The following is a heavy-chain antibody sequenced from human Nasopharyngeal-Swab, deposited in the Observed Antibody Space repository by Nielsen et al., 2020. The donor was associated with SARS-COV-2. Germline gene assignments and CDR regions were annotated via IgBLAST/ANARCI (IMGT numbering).Heavy chain of an antibody. CDR1: GFTFSSYD. CDR2: IGTAGDT. CDR3: ATERTDCSGGSCYSYGMDV. Sequence: GESLKISCAASGFTFSSYDMHWVRQATGKGLEWVSAIGTAGDTYYPGSVKGRFTISRENAKNSLYLQMNSLRAGDTAVYYCATERTDCSGGSCYSYGMDVWGQGTTVTVSS. J-gene: IGHJ6*02. D-gene: IGHD2-15*01. V-gene: IGHV3-13*01.